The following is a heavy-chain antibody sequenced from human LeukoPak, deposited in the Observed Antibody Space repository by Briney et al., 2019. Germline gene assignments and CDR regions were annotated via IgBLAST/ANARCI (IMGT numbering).Heavy chain of an antibody. CDR2: INTNTGNP. J-gene: IGHJ3*02. Sequence: ASVKVSCKASGYTFTSYAMNWVRQAPGQGLECMGWINTNTGNPTYAQGFTGRFVFSLDTSVSTAYLQISSLKAEDTAVYYCARDVERWLQDDAFDIWGQGTMVTVSS. V-gene: IGHV7-4-1*02. CDR3: ARDVERWLQDDAFDI. D-gene: IGHD5-24*01. CDR1: GYTFTSYA.